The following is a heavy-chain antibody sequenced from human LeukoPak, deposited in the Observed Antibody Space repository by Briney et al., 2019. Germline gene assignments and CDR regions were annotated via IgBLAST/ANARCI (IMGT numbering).Heavy chain of an antibody. CDR2: IRYDGSNK. J-gene: IGHJ3*02. D-gene: IGHD6-25*01. CDR1: GFTFSNYD. Sequence: GGSLRLSCAASGFTFSNYDMHWVRQAPGKGLEWVAFIRYDGSNKYYADSVKGRFTISRDNSKNTLYLQMNSLRAEDTAVYYCAKQGRIAASKAYVDDAFDIWGQGTMVTVSS. V-gene: IGHV3-30*02. CDR3: AKQGRIAASKAYVDDAFDI.